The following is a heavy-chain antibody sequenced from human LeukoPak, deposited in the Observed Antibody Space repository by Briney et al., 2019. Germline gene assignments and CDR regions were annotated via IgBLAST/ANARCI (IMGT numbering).Heavy chain of an antibody. V-gene: IGHV1-8*01. D-gene: IGHD2/OR15-2a*01. CDR2: MNPNSGNT. CDR3: ARVTFYKFDLNYYYYMDV. Sequence: GASVKVSCKASGYTFTSYDINWVRQATGQGLEWMGWMNPNSGNTGYAQKFQGRVTMTRNTSISTAYMELSSLRSEDTAVYYCARVTFYKFDLNYYYYMDVWGKGTTVTVSS. J-gene: IGHJ6*03. CDR1: GYTFTSYD.